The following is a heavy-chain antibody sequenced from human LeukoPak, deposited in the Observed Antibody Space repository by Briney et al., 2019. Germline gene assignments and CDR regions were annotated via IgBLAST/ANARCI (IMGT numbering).Heavy chain of an antibody. J-gene: IGHJ4*02. CDR3: ARLGLRFLELGG. Sequence: RASVKVSCKASGYTFTSYGISWVRQAPGQGLEWMGWISAYNGNTNYAQKFQGRVTITADESTSTAYMELGSLRSEDTAVYYCARLGLRFLELGGWGQGTLVTVSS. CDR2: ISAYNGNT. CDR1: GYTFTSYG. V-gene: IGHV1-18*01. D-gene: IGHD3-3*01.